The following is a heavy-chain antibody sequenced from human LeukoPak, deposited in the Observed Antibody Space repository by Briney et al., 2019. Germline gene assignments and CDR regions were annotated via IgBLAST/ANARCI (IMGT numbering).Heavy chain of an antibody. CDR1: GYTFTGYY. D-gene: IGHD3-22*01. CDR3: AREYDSSGYYYYYYYMDV. V-gene: IGHV1-2*06. Sequence: ASVKVSCKAPGYTFTGYYMHWVRQAPGQGLEWMGRINPNSGGTNYAQKFQGRVTMTRDTSISTAYMELGRLRSDDTAVYYCAREYDSSGYYYYYYYMDVWGKGTTVTVSS. CDR2: INPNSGGT. J-gene: IGHJ6*03.